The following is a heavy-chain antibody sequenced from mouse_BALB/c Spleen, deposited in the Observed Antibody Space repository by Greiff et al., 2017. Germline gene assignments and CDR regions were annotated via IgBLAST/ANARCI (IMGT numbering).Heavy chain of an antibody. CDR1: GFTFSSYA. CDR2: ISSGGSYT. V-gene: IGHV5-9-3*01. Sequence: EVKLMESGGGLVKPGGSLKLSCAASGFTFSSYAMSWVRQTPEKRLEWVATISSGGSYTYYPDSVKGRFTISRDNAKNTLYLQMSSLRSEDTAMYYCARLDYGSRIWYFDVWGAGTTVTVSS. D-gene: IGHD1-1*01. J-gene: IGHJ1*01. CDR3: ARLDYGSRIWYFDV.